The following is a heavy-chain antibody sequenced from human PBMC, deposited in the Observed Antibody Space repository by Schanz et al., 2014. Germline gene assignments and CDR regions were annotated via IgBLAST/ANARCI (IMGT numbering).Heavy chain of an antibody. CDR1: GFGFDDYA. J-gene: IGHJ4*02. Sequence: EVQLVESGGGVVRPGGSLRLSCAASGFGFDDYAMSWVRQAPGKGLEWVSGINWNGGSTGYADSVKGRFTISRDNAKNSLYLQMTSLRAEDTALYYCARDSCSSSWYPSDYWGQGTLVTVSS. V-gene: IGHV3-20*04. CDR3: ARDSCSSSWYPSDY. D-gene: IGHD6-13*01. CDR2: INWNGGST.